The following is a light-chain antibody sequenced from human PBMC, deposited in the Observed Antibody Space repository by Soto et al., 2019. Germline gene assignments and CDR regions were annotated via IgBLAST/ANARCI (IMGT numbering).Light chain of an antibody. CDR3: NSYATGNARV. CDR1: SSDIGDYDY. Sequence: QSALTQPASVSGSPGQSITISCTGSSSDIGDYDYVSWYQQHPGKAPKVLISEVSNRPSGVSNRFSGSKFGNTASLTISGLQAEDKADYYCNSYATGNARVFGTGTKVTVL. CDR2: EVS. V-gene: IGLV2-14*01. J-gene: IGLJ1*01.